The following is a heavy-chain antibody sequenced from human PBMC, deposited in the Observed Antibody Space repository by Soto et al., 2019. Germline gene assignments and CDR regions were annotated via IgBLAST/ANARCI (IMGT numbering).Heavy chain of an antibody. CDR2: FSGTGGYT. Sequence: GGFLRLSCAASGFTLSNYAMSWVRQAPGKGLEWVSTFSGTGGYTYYTDSVKGRFTIPRDESKNTLFLHMNSLRAADTAVYYCARGQRALITYGPFDPWGQGTLVTVSS. CDR1: GFTLSNYA. V-gene: IGHV3-23*01. CDR3: ARGQRALITYGPFDP. J-gene: IGHJ5*02. D-gene: IGHD4-17*01.